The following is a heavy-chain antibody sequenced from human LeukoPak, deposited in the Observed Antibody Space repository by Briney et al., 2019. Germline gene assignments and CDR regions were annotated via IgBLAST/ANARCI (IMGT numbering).Heavy chain of an antibody. CDR2: IRYDGSNK. J-gene: IGHJ6*03. CDR3: AKDQYYYDSSGLAYYYYMDV. Sequence: PGGSLRLSCAASGFTFSSYGMHWVRQAPGKGLEWVAFIRYDGSNKYYADSVKGRFTISRDNSKNTLYLQMNSPRAEDTAVYYCAKDQYYYDSSGLAYYYYMDVWGKGTTVTVSS. D-gene: IGHD3-22*01. V-gene: IGHV3-30*02. CDR1: GFTFSSYG.